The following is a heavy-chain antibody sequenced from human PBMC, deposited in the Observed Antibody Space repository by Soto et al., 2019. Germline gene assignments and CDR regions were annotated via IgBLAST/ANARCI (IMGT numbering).Heavy chain of an antibody. D-gene: IGHD6-19*01. J-gene: IGHJ6*02. CDR3: ARGGARYSSGPRSYGMDV. CDR1: GYTFTSYG. Sequence: ASVKVSCKASGYTFTSYGISWMRQAPGPELEWMGWISAYNGNTNYAQKLQGRVTMTTDTSRSTAYMELRSLRSDDTAVYYCARGGARYSSGPRSYGMDVWGQGTTVTVSS. CDR2: ISAYNGNT. V-gene: IGHV1-18*01.